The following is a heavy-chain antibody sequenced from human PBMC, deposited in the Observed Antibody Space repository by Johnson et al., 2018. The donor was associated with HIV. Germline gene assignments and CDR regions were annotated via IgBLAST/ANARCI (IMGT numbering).Heavy chain of an antibody. CDR3: AKEGSRGTVTQAPDAFDI. Sequence: QVRLVESGGGVVQPGRSLRLSCVASGFTFSSYTMHWVRQAPGKGLEWVAVISYDGSNKYYADSVKGRFTISRVNSKNMLYLQMNSLRVEDTAVYYCAKEGSRGTVTQAPDAFDIWGQGTVVTVSS. CDR2: ISYDGSNK. V-gene: IGHV3-30-3*01. D-gene: IGHD4-17*01. CDR1: GFTFSSYT. J-gene: IGHJ3*02.